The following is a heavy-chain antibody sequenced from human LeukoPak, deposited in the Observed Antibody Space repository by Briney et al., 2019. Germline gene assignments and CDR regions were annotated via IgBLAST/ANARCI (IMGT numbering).Heavy chain of an antibody. D-gene: IGHD2-2*01. J-gene: IGHJ5*02. CDR1: GGSISSYY. CDR3: AGDPLVPAAWSWFDP. V-gene: IGHV4-4*07. Sequence: SETLSLTCTVSGGSISSYYWSWIRQPAGKGLEWIGRIYTSGSTNYNPSLKSRVTISVDKSKNQFSLKLSSVTAADTAVYYCAGDPLVPAAWSWFDPWGQGTLVTVSS. CDR2: IYTSGST.